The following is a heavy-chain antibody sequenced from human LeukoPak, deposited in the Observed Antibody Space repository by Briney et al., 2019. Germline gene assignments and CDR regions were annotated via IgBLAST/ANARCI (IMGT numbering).Heavy chain of an antibody. CDR2: INHSGST. J-gene: IGHJ2*01. Sequence: SETLSLTCAVYGGSLSDNYRSWIRQPPGKGLEWIGEINHSGSTNYNPSLKSRVTISVDTSRNQLSLKLSSVTAADTAVYYCARGVRWYPPRNFDLWGRGTLVTVSS. CDR1: GGSLSDNY. V-gene: IGHV4-34*01. CDR3: ARGVRWYPPRNFDL. D-gene: IGHD4-23*01.